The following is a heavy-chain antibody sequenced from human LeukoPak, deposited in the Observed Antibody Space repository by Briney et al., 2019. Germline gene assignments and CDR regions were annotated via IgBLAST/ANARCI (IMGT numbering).Heavy chain of an antibody. Sequence: SGPTLVNPTQTLTLTCTFSGFSLSTSGVGVGWIRQPPGKALEWLALIYWNDDKRYSPSLKSRLTITKDTSKNQVVLTMTNMDPVDTATYYCAHGNVVPAAIGAGWFDPWGQGTLVTVSS. CDR2: IYWNDDK. CDR1: GFSLSTSGVG. J-gene: IGHJ5*02. V-gene: IGHV2-5*01. D-gene: IGHD2-2*01. CDR3: AHGNVVPAAIGAGWFDP.